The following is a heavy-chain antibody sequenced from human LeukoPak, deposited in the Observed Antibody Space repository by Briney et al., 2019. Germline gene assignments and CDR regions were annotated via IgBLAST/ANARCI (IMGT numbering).Heavy chain of an antibody. J-gene: IGHJ4*02. Sequence: APVKVSCKASGYTFTGYYMHWVRQAPGQGLEWMGWINPNSGGTNYAQKFQGRVTMTRDTSISTAYMELSRLRSDDTAVYYCARGYTYYYGSGSYELYFDYWGQGTLVTVSS. D-gene: IGHD3-10*01. CDR1: GYTFTGYY. CDR2: INPNSGGT. V-gene: IGHV1-2*02. CDR3: ARGYTYYYGSGSYELYFDY.